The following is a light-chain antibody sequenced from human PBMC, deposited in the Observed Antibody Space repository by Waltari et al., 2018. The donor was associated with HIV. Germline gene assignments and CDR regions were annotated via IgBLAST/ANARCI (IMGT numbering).Light chain of an antibody. V-gene: IGLV3-1*01. J-gene: IGLJ2*01. CDR1: ELGSRY. CDR2: QDT. CDR3: QAWGTSNVV. Sequence: SYELTQPPSVSVSPGETASITCSGDELGSRYVSWYQQKPGQSPLLVIYQDTKRPSGIPERFSGANSWNTGTLTISGTQTMDEADYYCQAWGTSNVVFGGGTKLTVL.